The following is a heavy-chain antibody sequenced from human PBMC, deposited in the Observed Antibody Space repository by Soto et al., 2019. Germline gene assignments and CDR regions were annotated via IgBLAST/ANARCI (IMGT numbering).Heavy chain of an antibody. J-gene: IGHJ3*02. Sequence: QVQLVESGGGVVQPGRSLRLSCAASGFTFSSYGMHWVRQAPGKGLGWVAVIWYDGSNKYYADSVKGRFTISRDNSKNTLYLQMNSLRAEDTAVYYCARDSSGQYHDAFDIWGQGTMVTVSS. CDR1: GFTFSSYG. D-gene: IGHD6-19*01. CDR2: IWYDGSNK. CDR3: ARDSSGQYHDAFDI. V-gene: IGHV3-33*01.